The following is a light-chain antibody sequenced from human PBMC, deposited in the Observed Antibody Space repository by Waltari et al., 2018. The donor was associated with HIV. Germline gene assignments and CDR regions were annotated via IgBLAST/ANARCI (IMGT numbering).Light chain of an antibody. Sequence: QSALTQPASVSGSPGQSITLSCTGASWYLGTYNYVPWYQQHPGKAPKLIIFDVNKRPSGISDRFSGSKSANMASLTISGLQAADEADYYCRSYSRTNTWVFGGGTRLTVL. J-gene: IGLJ3*02. CDR3: RSYSRTNTWV. CDR2: DVN. CDR1: SWYLGTYNY. V-gene: IGLV2-14*03.